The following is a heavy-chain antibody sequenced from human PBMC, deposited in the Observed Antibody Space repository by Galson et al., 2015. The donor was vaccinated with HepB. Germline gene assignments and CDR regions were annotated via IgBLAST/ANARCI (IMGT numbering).Heavy chain of an antibody. D-gene: IGHD1-26*01. CDR1: GYSFTSHW. CDR3: ARLGNEDYHYYGMDRDY. V-gene: IGHV5-51*01. CDR2: IYPGDSEI. J-gene: IGHJ4*02. Sequence: QSGAEVKKPGESLKISCKGSGYSFTSHWIGWVRQMPGKGLECMGIIYPGDSEIRYSPSFQGQVTISADKSISTAYLHWTSLKASGTAMYYCARLGNEDYHYYGMDRDYWGQGTLVTVSS.